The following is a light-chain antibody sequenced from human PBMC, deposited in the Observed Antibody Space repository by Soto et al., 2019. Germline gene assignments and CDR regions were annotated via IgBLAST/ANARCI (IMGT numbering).Light chain of an antibody. CDR2: SSN. CDR3: QSYDSSLSGAVV. V-gene: IGLV1-44*01. Sequence: QSVLTQPPSASGTPGQRVTISCSGSSSNIGSNSVNWYQQLPGTAPKLLMYSSNQRPSGVPDRFSGSKSGTSASLAISGLQSEDEADYYCQSYDSSLSGAVVFGGGTKLTVL. CDR1: SSNIGSNS. J-gene: IGLJ2*01.